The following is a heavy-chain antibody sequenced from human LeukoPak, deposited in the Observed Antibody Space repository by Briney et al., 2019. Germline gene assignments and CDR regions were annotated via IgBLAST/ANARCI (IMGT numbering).Heavy chain of an antibody. J-gene: IGHJ4*02. CDR2: ISGSGGST. CDR1: GFTFSSYA. Sequence: GGSLRLSCAASGFTFSSYAMSWVRQAPGKGLEWVSAISGSGGSTYYADSVKGRFTISRDNSKNTLYLQMNSLRAEDTAVYYCAKGRITMVRGVITTVFDYWGQGTLVTVSS. D-gene: IGHD3-10*01. V-gene: IGHV3-23*01. CDR3: AKGRITMVRGVITTVFDY.